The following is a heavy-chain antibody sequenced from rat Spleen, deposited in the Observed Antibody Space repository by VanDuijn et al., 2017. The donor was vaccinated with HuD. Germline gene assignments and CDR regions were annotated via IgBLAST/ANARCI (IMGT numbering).Heavy chain of an antibody. CDR2: IGPGGDNT. J-gene: IGHJ2*01. Sequence: EVQLVESGGGLVQPGRSLKLSCAASGFTFSNYYMAWVRQAPTEGLEGVAYIGPGGDNTYYRDSVKGRFTVSRDNAKSTLNLQMDSLRSEDTATYYCSTAGSGLDYYYAGGFDYWGQGVMVTVSS. D-gene: IGHD1-6*01. V-gene: IGHV5-27*01. CDR3: STAGSGLDYYYAGGFDY. CDR1: GFTFSNYY.